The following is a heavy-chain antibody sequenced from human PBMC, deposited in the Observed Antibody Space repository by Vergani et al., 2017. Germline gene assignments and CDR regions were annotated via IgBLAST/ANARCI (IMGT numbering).Heavy chain of an antibody. Sequence: EVQLVESGGGLVQPGGSLRLSCAASGFTFSSYEMNWVRQAPGKGLEWVSYISSSGSTIYYADSVKGRFTISRDNAKNSLYLQMNNLRAEDTAVYYCARGGRYYDCSGLDYWGQGTLVTVSS. CDR1: GFTFSSYE. D-gene: IGHD3-22*01. CDR3: ARGGRYYDCSGLDY. CDR2: ISSSGSTI. J-gene: IGHJ4*02. V-gene: IGHV3-48*03.